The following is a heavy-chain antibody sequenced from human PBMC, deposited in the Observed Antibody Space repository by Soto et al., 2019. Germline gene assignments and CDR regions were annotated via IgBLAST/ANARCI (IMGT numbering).Heavy chain of an antibody. V-gene: IGHV3-64D*08. D-gene: IGHD3-22*01. Sequence: PGGSLRLSCAASGFIFGNYAMAWVRQAPGEGQGLRRGKGLEDVSSISPNGANTYYADSVKGRFTISRDNSQNILDLQMSSLRAEDTAVYYCVKVSYESSEYDNYDYYGMDVWGQGTTVTVSS. CDR1: GFIFGNYA. J-gene: IGHJ6*02. CDR3: VKVSYESSEYDNYDYYGMDV. CDR2: ISPNGANT.